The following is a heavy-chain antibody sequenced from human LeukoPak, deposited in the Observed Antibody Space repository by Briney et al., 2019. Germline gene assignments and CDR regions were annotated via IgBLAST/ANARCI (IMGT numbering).Heavy chain of an antibody. CDR3: AKDIGSWFGELLGYFDY. V-gene: IGHV3-23*01. CDR1: GFTFSSYA. D-gene: IGHD3-10*01. CDR2: ISGSGGST. J-gene: IGHJ4*02. Sequence: GGSLRLSRAASGFTFSSYAMSWVRQAPGEGLEWVSAISGSGGSTYYADSVKGRFTISRDNSKNTLYLQMNSLRAEDTAVYYCAKDIGSWFGELLGYFDYWGQGTLVTVSS.